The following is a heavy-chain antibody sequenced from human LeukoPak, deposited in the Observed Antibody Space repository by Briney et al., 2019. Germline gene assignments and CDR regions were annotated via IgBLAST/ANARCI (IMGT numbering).Heavy chain of an antibody. V-gene: IGHV4-4*09. CDR2: IYATGST. CDR3: ARHGSVRSPLGP. Sequence: SETLSLTCTVSGGSISSYYWSWIQQPPGKGLEWIGYIYATGSTNYNPSLKSRVTISVDTSKNQFSLNLRSATAADTAVYYCARHGSVRSPLGPWGQGTLVTVSS. J-gene: IGHJ5*02. CDR1: GGSISSYY. D-gene: IGHD3-10*01.